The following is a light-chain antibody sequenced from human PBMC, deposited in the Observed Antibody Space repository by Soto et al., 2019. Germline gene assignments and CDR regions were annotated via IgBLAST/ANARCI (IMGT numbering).Light chain of an antibody. CDR3: SSYTGSSNFV. CDR1: TSDFGNYNF. J-gene: IGLJ1*01. V-gene: IGLV2-8*01. CDR2: EVT. Sequence: QSALTQPPSASGSPGQSVTISCTGTTSDFGNYNFVSWYQQHPGEAPKLLIYEVTKRPSGVPDRFSGSKSGNTASLTVSGLQAEDEADYYCSSYTGSSNFVFGTRTKLTVL.